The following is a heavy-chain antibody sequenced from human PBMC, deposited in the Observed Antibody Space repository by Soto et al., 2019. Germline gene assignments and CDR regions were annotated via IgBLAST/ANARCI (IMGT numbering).Heavy chain of an antibody. CDR1: GFTFVDYP. CDR3: AKDRDGGSYFDLPDSFDV. V-gene: IGHV3-9*01. CDR2: ISWNSDKI. J-gene: IGHJ3*01. Sequence: EMLLVESGGDLVQPDRSLKLSCAASGFTFVDYPMHWVRQRPGKGLEWVSTISWNSDKIAYADSVKGRFTVSRDNAKNSLYLQMNSLRVDDTALYYCAKDRDGGSYFDLPDSFDVWGQGTGVTVSS. D-gene: IGHD1-26*01.